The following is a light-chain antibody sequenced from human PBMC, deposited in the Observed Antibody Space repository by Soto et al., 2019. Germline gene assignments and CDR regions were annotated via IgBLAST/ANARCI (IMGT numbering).Light chain of an antibody. Sequence: ELMMTQSPATLSVSPGERATLSCRASQSISGNIAWYQQKPGQAPRLLIYAASIRASGIPARFSGTGFGREFTLSISSLQSEDSAVYYCQQRSNWPFALTFGGGTKVEIK. CDR2: AAS. V-gene: IGKV3-15*01. J-gene: IGKJ4*01. CDR1: QSISGN. CDR3: QQRSNWPFALT.